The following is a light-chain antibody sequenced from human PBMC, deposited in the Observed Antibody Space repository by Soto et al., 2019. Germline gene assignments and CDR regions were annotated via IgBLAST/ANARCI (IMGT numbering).Light chain of an antibody. CDR2: AAS. V-gene: IGKV1-6*01. CDR1: QAIGNE. CDR3: LQDYNYPRT. Sequence: AIQMTQSPSSLSASVGDRVTITCRASQAIGNELGWYQQKPGKAPKLLIYAASSLQSGVPSRFSGSGSGTDFTLTISSLQPEDFATYYCLQDYNYPRTFGQGTKVEIK. J-gene: IGKJ1*01.